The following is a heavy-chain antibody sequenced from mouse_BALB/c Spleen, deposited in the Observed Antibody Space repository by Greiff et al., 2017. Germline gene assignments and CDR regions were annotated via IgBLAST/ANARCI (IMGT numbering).Heavy chain of an antibody. CDR1: GYTFTSYW. V-gene: IGHV1-87*01. CDR3: ARHGNLAY. D-gene: IGHD2-1*01. J-gene: IGHJ3*01. CDR2: IYPGDGDT. Sequence: VKLMESGAELARPGASVKLSCKASGYTFTSYWMQWVKQRPGQGLEWIGAIYPGDGDTRYTQKFKGKATLTADKSSSTAYMQLSSLASEDSAVYYCARHGNLAYWGQGTLVTVSA.